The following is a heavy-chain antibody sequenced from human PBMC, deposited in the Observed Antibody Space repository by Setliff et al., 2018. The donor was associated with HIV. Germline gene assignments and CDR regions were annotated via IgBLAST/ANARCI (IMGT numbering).Heavy chain of an antibody. J-gene: IGHJ3*01. V-gene: IGHV1-2*06. CDR3: AKQGYSDSLYAFDV. CDR1: GYTYTAYY. CDR2: IHPNTGIT. Sequence: ASVKVSCKTSGYTYTAYYIYWVRQAPGHGLELMGRIHPNTGITNYLQEFQGRVTITRDTSMSTVYMALTGLTSDDTAVDYCAKQGYSDSLYAFDVWGQGTMVTVSS. D-gene: IGHD1-26*01.